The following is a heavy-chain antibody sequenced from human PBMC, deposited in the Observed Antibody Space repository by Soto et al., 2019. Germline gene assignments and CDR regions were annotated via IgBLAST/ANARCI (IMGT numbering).Heavy chain of an antibody. CDR1: RDDR. CDR2: IYYNGNT. V-gene: IGHV4-30-4*08. CDR3: ARVRIQLWSNWCDP. J-gene: IGHJ5*02. D-gene: IGHD5-18*01. Sequence: RDDRWSCISKPPGKGLEWIGCIYYNGNTYYNPSLKSRVIMSLDTSKNQLSLKLSSVTAADTAVYYCARVRIQLWSNWCDPGGQGTLVTVSS.